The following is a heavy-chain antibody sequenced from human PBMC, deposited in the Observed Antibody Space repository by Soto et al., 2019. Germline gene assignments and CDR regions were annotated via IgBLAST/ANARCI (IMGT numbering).Heavy chain of an antibody. J-gene: IGHJ5*02. D-gene: IGHD1-20*01. CDR2: IQTSGYT. V-gene: IGHV4-4*07. CDR3: ARDPSYNWRFAGRFDP. CDR1: GGSINNYY. Sequence: KSSETLSLTCTVSGGSINNYYWSWIRQSAGKGLEWLGRIQTSGYTNYNPSLKGRVTMSIDTSKNQFSLNLSPVTAADTAVYYCARDPSYNWRFAGRFDPWGQGTLVTVSS.